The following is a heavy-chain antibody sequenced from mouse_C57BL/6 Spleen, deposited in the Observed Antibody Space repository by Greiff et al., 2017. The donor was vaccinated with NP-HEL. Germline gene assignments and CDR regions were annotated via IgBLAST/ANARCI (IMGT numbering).Heavy chain of an antibody. CDR2: IYPGSGNT. V-gene: IGHV1-66*01. CDR3: ARAPYYSNYDYAMDY. Sequence: VQLQQSGPELVKPGASVKISCKASGYSFTSYYIHWVKQRPGQGLEWIGWIYPGSGNTKYNEKFKGKATLTADTSSSTAYMQLSSLTSEDSAVYYCARAPYYSNYDYAMDYWGQGTSVTVSS. J-gene: IGHJ4*01. D-gene: IGHD2-5*01. CDR1: GYSFTSYY.